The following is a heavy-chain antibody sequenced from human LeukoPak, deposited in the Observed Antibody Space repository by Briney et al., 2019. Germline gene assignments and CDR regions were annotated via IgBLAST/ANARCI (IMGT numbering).Heavy chain of an antibody. V-gene: IGHV3-21*01. J-gene: IGHJ5*02. CDR1: GFTFSSYS. CDR2: ISSSSSYI. Sequence: GGSLRLSCAASGFTFSSYSMNWVRQAPGKGLEWVSSISSSSSYIYYADSVKGRFTISRDNAKNSLYLQMNSLRAEDTAVYYCARGPQTYQAYGWFDPWGQGTLVTVSS. CDR3: ARGPQTYQAYGWFDP. D-gene: IGHD4-17*01.